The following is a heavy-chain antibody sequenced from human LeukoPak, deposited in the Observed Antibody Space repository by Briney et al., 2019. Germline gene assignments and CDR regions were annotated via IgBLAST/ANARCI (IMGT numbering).Heavy chain of an antibody. J-gene: IGHJ4*02. CDR1: GYSISSGYY. V-gene: IGHV4-38-2*02. CDR3: ARGQSLPRYDYVWGSYRSFETRFDY. Sequence: SETLSLTCSVSGYSISSGYYWDWIRQPPGKGLEWIASIYHSGKSYYNPSLESRVTISVDTSKNQFSLKLSSVTAADTAVYYCARGQSLPRYDYVWGSYRSFETRFDYWGQGTLVTVSS. CDR2: IYHSGKS. D-gene: IGHD3-16*02.